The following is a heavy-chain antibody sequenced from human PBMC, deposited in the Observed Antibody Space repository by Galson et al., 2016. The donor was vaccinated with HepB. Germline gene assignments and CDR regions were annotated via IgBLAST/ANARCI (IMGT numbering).Heavy chain of an antibody. V-gene: IGHV1-18*01. Sequence: SVKVSCKASGYTFTSFGYNWVRQAPGQGLEWVGWISAYNGKTHFAQNFKGRVTMTTDTSTSTAYMELRSLRSDDTAVYHCARDSSTWPTYFDFWGQGTLVTVSS. CDR2: ISAYNGKT. CDR1: GYTFTSFG. J-gene: IGHJ4*02. D-gene: IGHD6-19*01. CDR3: ARDSSTWPTYFDF.